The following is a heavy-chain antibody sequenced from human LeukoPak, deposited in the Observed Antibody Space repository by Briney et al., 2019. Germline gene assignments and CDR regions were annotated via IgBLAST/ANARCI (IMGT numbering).Heavy chain of an antibody. CDR2: IYSGGST. CDR3: AKEYNSGSYRALDY. D-gene: IGHD1-26*01. J-gene: IGHJ4*02. Sequence: GGSLRLSCAASGFTVSSNYMSWVRQAPGKGLEWVSVIYSGGSTYYADSVKGRFTISRDNSKNTLYLQMNSLRAEDTAVYYCAKEYNSGSYRALDYWGQGTLVTVSS. V-gene: IGHV3-66*01. CDR1: GFTVSSNY.